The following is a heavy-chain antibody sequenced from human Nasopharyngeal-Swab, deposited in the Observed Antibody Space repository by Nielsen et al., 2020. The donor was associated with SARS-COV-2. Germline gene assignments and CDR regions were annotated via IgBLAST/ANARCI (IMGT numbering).Heavy chain of an antibody. CDR3: ARGYFDL. V-gene: IGHV3-21*01. J-gene: IGHJ2*01. CDR1: GFTFNNYN. Sequence: GESLKISCAASGFTFNNYNFNWVRQAPGKGLEWVSSISSSSSYIYYADSVKGRFTISRDNVKNSLYLQMNSLRAEDTAVYYCARGYFDLWGRGTLVTVSS. CDR2: ISSSSSYI.